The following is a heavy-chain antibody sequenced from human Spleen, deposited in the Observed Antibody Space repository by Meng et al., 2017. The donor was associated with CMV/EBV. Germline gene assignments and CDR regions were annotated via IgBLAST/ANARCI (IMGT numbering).Heavy chain of an antibody. CDR2: ISSSSSTI. CDR1: GFTFSDYY. Sequence: GGSLRLSCAASGFTFSDYYMSWIRQAPGRGLEWVSYISSSSSTIYYADSVKGRFTISRDNAKNSLYLQMNSLRAEDTAVYYCARGRYCSSTSCYYLYFDYWGQGTLVTVSS. J-gene: IGHJ4*02. V-gene: IGHV3-11*04. D-gene: IGHD2-2*01. CDR3: ARGRYCSSTSCYYLYFDY.